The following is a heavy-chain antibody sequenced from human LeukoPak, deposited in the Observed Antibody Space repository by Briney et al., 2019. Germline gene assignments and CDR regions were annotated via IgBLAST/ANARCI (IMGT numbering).Heavy chain of an antibody. Sequence: GGSLRLSCTASGFTFSDYWMHWVRQAPGKGLEWVSAISGSGGSTYYADSVKGRFTISRDNSKNTLYLQMNSLRAEDTAVYYCAKAGMARDAFDIWGQGTMVTVSS. J-gene: IGHJ3*02. CDR3: AKAGMARDAFDI. CDR2: ISGSGGST. CDR1: GFTFSDYW. D-gene: IGHD5-24*01. V-gene: IGHV3-23*01.